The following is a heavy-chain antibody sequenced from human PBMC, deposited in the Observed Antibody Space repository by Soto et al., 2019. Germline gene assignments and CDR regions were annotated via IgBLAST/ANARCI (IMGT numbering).Heavy chain of an antibody. J-gene: IGHJ4*02. CDR3: AREDLVLRYFD. Sequence: SETLSLTCTVSGGSISSGDYYWSWIRQPPGKGLEWIGYIYYSGSTYYNPSLKSRVTISVDTSKNQFSLKLSSVTAADTAVYYCAREDLVLRYFDWGQGTLVTVSS. CDR1: GGSISSGDYY. V-gene: IGHV4-30-4*01. CDR2: IYYSGST. D-gene: IGHD3-9*01.